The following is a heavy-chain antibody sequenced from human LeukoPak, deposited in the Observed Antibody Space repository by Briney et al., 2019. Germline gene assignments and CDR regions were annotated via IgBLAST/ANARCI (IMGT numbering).Heavy chain of an antibody. J-gene: IGHJ4*02. V-gene: IGHV4-34*01. D-gene: IGHD3-9*01. CDR2: ISLSGIT. CDR3: ARGGHYDILTGYRTYDFDY. CDR1: GDSFSGYY. Sequence: SDTLSLTCAVYGDSFSGYYWTWIRQTPGKGLEWIGEISLSGITNYNPSLKGRASISVDTSKNQFSLKLSSVTAADTAVYYCARGGHYDILTGYRTYDFDYWGQGTLVTVSS.